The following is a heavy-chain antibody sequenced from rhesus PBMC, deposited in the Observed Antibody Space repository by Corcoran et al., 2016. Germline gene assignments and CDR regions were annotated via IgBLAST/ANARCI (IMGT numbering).Heavy chain of an antibody. Sequence: QVQLQQWGEGLVKPSETLSLTCAVYGGSVSGYWWGWIRQPPGKGLEWIGRIRSGGSTNYNPSLKSRVTISIATSKNQFSLKLSSVTAADTAVYYCARHYSNYYGSDYLDYWGQGVLVTVSS. D-gene: IGHD3-28*01. CDR1: GGSVSGYW. V-gene: IGHV4-160*01. CDR3: ARHYSNYYGSDYLDY. CDR2: IRSGGST. J-gene: IGHJ4*01.